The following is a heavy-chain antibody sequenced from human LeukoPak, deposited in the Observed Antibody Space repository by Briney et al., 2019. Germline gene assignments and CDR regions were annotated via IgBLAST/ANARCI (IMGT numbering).Heavy chain of an antibody. CDR1: GFTFSSYS. CDR3: AREGCCSGYYYYYGMDV. V-gene: IGHV3-48*04. J-gene: IGHJ6*04. Sequence: GGSLRLSCAASGFTFSSYSMNWVRQAPGKGLEWVSYISSSSSTIYYADSVKGRFTISRDNAKNSLYLQMNSLRAEDTAVYYCAREGCCSGYYYYYGMDVWGKGTTVTVSS. CDR2: ISSSSSTI. D-gene: IGHD2-15*01.